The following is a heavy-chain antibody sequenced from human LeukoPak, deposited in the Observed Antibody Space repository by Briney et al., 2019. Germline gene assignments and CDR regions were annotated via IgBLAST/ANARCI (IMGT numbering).Heavy chain of an antibody. J-gene: IGHJ4*02. Sequence: GGSLRLSCAASGFTFSNYWMSWVREAPGKGLEWVANIKQDGSENNYVGSVKGRFTISRDNAKSLLYLQMNSLRAEDTALYYCATDSYSKGDYWGQGTLVTVSS. CDR2: IKQDGSEN. CDR1: GFTFSNYW. D-gene: IGHD4-11*01. CDR3: ATDSYSKGDY. V-gene: IGHV3-7*05.